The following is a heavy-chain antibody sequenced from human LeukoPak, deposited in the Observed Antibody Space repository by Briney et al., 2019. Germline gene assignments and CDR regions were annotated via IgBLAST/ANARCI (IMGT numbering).Heavy chain of an antibody. V-gene: IGHV1-46*01. D-gene: IGHD1-7*01. CDR2: INPSGGST. CDR3: AGTLTGTTLFDP. CDR1: GYTFTSYY. J-gene: IGHJ5*02. Sequence: GASVKVSCKASGYTFTSYYMHWVRQAPGQGLEWMGIINPSGGSTSYAQKFQGRVTKTRDTSTSTVYMELSSLRSEDTAVYYCAGTLTGTTLFDPWGQGTLVTVSS.